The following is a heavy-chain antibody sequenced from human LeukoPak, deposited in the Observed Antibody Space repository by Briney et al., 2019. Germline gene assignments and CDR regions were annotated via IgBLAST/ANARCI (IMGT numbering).Heavy chain of an antibody. CDR3: AREISSSWSDYFDY. CDR1: GFTFSSYW. Sequence: GGSLILSCAASGFTFSSYWMSWVRQAPGKGLEWVANIKQDGSEKYYVDSVKGRFTISRDNAKNSLYLQMNSLRAEDTAAYYCAREISSSWSDYFDYWGQGTLVTVSS. CDR2: IKQDGSEK. D-gene: IGHD6-13*01. J-gene: IGHJ4*02. V-gene: IGHV3-7*01.